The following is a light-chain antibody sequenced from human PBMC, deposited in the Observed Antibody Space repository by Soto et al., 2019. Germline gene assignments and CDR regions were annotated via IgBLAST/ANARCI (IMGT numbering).Light chain of an antibody. J-gene: IGKJ1*01. CDR3: QQYNNWPRT. V-gene: IGKV3-15*01. CDR2: GAT. CDR1: QRGSFL. Sequence: DIVMTHSPATMSVSPGQRATLSCRAIQRGSFLLAGYQQNPGQAPRLLIHGATTKATGIPARFSGSGSGTEFTLTISSLQSEDVAGYYCQQYNNWPRTFGQGTKVDI.